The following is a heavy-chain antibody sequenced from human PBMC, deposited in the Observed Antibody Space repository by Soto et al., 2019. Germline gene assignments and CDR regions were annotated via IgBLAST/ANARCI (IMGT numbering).Heavy chain of an antibody. J-gene: IGHJ4*02. CDR2: INPAGGTT. V-gene: IGHV1-46*03. Sequence: VSVKVYCKASGYSFTIYYVPWVRQAHGQGHKKMRVINPAGGTTFHAQKFQDRVTMTRDTSTSTAFIELISLRSEDTAVFFCAIVFGTYYDVLTGLWGGHFDHWGQGTQVTVSA. D-gene: IGHD3-9*01. CDR1: GYSFTIYY. CDR3: AIVFGTYYDVLTGLWGGHFDH.